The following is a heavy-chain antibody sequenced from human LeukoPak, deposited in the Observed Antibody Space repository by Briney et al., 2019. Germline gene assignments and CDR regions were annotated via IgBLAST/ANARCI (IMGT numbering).Heavy chain of an antibody. CDR2: ISSNGDST. J-gene: IGHJ4*02. CDR3: ARGHHSSGWYANDY. Sequence: SGGSLRLSCAASGFTFSSYAMHWVRQAPWKGLEYVSAISSNGDSTYYANSVKGRFTISRDNSKNTLYLQMGSLRAEDMAVYYCARGHHSSGWYANDYWGQGTLVTVSS. V-gene: IGHV3-64*01. CDR1: GFTFSSYA. D-gene: IGHD6-19*01.